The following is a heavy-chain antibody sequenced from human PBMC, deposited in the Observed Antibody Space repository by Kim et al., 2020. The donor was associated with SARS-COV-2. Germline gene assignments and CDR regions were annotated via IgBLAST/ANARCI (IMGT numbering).Heavy chain of an antibody. V-gene: IGHV1-46*01. D-gene: IGHD3-10*01. CDR3: ARGRGLWFGELLIDY. J-gene: IGHJ4*02. Sequence: QKFQGRVTMTRDTSTSTGYMELSSLRSEDTAVYYCARGRGLWFGELLIDYWGQGTLVTVSS.